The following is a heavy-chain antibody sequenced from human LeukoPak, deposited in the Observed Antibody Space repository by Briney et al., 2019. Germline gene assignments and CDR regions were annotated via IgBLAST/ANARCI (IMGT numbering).Heavy chain of an antibody. CDR2: INPNSGGT. D-gene: IGHD4-23*01. V-gene: IGHV1-2*02. CDR3: AGTTVVPFYFDY. CDR1: GYTFTGYY. J-gene: IGHJ4*02. Sequence: ASVKVSCKASGYTFTGYYMHWVRQAPGQGLGWMGWINPNSGGTNYAQKFQGRVTMTRDTSISTAYMELSRLRSDDTAVYYCAGTTVVPFYFDYWGQGTLVTVSS.